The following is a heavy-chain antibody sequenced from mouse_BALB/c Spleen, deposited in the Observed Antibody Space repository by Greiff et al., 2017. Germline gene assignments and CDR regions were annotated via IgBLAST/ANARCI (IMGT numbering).Heavy chain of an antibody. CDR1: GYTFTSYW. D-gene: IGHD2-2*01. J-gene: IGHJ1*01. CDR2: INPSTGYT. Sequence: QVQLQQSGAELAKPGASVKMSCKASGYTFTSYWMHWVKQRPGQGLEWIGYINPSTGYTEYNQKFKDKATLTADKSSSTAYMQLISLTSEDSAVYYCAKHGYDYFDIWSAETTVTVSS. CDR3: AKHGYDYFDI. V-gene: IGHV1-7*01.